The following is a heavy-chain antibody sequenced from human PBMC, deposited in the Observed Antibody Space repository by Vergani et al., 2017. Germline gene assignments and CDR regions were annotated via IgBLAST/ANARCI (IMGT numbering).Heavy chain of an antibody. CDR3: TKGSRGYTGYFFDY. CDR1: GFIFNNYV. CDR2: ISDSGGST. D-gene: IGHD5-12*01. V-gene: IGHV3-23*01. J-gene: IGHJ4*02. Sequence: EVQLLESGGGLVLPGGSLRLSCVASGFIFNNYVMSWVRQAPGKGLEWVSSISDSGGSTYFADSVKGRVTISRDNSKNTLHLQMNSLRADDTAVYYCTKGSRGYTGYFFDYWGQGTLATVSS.